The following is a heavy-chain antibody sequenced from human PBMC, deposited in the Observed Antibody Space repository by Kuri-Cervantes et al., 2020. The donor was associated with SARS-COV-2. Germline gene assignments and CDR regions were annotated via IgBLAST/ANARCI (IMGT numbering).Heavy chain of an antibody. CDR2: IKQDGSKK. V-gene: IGHV3-7*02. CDR3: AMKSTRNNYYDSSGSFDY. J-gene: IGHJ4*02. CDR1: GFTFSSYW. D-gene: IGHD3-22*01. Sequence: GESLKISCSASGFTFSSYWMSLVRQAPGQGLEWVANIKQDGSKKYYVGTVKGRFTISRDNAKNSLYLQMNSLRAEDTAVYYCAMKSTRNNYYDSSGSFDYWGQGTLVTVSS.